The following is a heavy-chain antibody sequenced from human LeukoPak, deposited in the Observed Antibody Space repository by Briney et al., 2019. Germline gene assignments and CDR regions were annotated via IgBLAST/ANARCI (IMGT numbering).Heavy chain of an antibody. Sequence: PSETLSLTCAVYGGSFSGYYWSWIRQPPGKGLEWIGEINHSGSTNYNPSLKSRVTISVDTSKNQFSLKLSSVTAADTAVYYCARGSDILTGSLAGPMHAWGQGTLVTVSS. CDR2: INHSGST. CDR1: GGSFSGYY. CDR3: ARGSDILTGSLAGPMHA. V-gene: IGHV4-34*01. D-gene: IGHD3-9*01. J-gene: IGHJ5*02.